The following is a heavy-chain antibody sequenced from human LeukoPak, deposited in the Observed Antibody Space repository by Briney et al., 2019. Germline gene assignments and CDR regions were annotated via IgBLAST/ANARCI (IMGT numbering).Heavy chain of an antibody. CDR3: ARDDYSSSSVDY. Sequence: GGSLRLSCAASGFTLSDNYRSWIRQAPGKGLEWVSYISGSGSTIYYTDSVKGRFTISRDNAKNSLFLQMNSLRAEDTAVYYCARDDYSSSSVDYWGQGTLVTVSS. J-gene: IGHJ4*02. D-gene: IGHD6-6*01. CDR2: ISGSGSTI. CDR1: GFTLSDNY. V-gene: IGHV3-11*01.